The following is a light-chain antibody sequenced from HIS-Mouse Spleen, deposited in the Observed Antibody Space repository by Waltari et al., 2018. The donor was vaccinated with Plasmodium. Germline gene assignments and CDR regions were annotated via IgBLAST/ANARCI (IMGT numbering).Light chain of an antibody. V-gene: IGLV2-11*01. CDR2: DVR. CDR1: SSDVGGYNY. J-gene: IGLJ1*01. CDR3: CSYAGSYTYV. Sequence: QSALTQPRSVSGSPGQSVTISCTGTSSDVGGYNYVSWYQQHPGKAPKLMFYDVRKRPSAVPDRFSGSKSGNTASLTISGLQAEDEADYYCCSYAGSYTYVFGTGTKVTVL.